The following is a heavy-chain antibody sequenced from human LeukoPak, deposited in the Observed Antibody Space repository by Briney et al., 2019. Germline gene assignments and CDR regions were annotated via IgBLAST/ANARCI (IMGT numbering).Heavy chain of an antibody. CDR1: GGTFSSYA. CDR2: IIPIFGTA. Sequence: GASVKVSCKASGGTFSSYAISWVRQAPGQGLEWMGGIIPIFGTANYAQKFQGRVTITADESTSTAYMELSSLRSEDTAVYYCARGGGGMAEWYFDYWGQGTLVTVSS. CDR3: ARGGGGMAEWYFDY. D-gene: IGHD3-16*01. J-gene: IGHJ4*02. V-gene: IGHV1-69*13.